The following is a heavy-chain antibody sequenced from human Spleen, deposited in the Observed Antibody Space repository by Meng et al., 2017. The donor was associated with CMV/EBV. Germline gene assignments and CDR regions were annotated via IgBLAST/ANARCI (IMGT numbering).Heavy chain of an antibody. V-gene: IGHV3-53*01. CDR3: ARAGYYDSGGYYRNNWYFDL. J-gene: IGHJ2*01. CDR2: IYSGGST. Sequence: VSSNYMTWVRPAPGKGLEWVSVIYSGGSTYYADSVKGRFTISRDNSKNTLYLQMNSLRAEDTAVYYCARAGYYDSGGYYRNNWYFDLWGRGTLVTVSS. D-gene: IGHD3-22*01. CDR1: VSSNY.